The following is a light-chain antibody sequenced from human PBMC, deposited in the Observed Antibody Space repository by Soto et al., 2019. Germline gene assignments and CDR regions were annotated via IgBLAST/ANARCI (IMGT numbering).Light chain of an antibody. J-gene: IGLJ3*02. Sequence: QLVLTQSPSASASLGASVKLTCTLSSGHSSYAIAWHQQQPEKGPRYLMNLTSDGSHSKGDGIPDRFSGSSSGAERYLTISGLQSEDEADYYCQTWGTGIWVFGGGTKLTVL. CDR3: QTWGTGIWV. CDR2: LTSDGSH. V-gene: IGLV4-69*01. CDR1: SGHSSYA.